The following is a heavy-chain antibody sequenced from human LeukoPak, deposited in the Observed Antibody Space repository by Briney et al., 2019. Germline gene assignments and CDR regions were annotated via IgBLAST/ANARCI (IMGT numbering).Heavy chain of an antibody. Sequence: LAGGSLRLSCAASGFTFSSYGMHWVRQAPGKGLEWVAVISYDGSNKYYADSVKGRFTISRDNSKNTLYLQMNSLRAEDTAVYYCAKDLLWFGELLSKWWINYYYYGMDVWGQGTTVTVSS. CDR2: ISYDGSNK. D-gene: IGHD3-10*01. V-gene: IGHV3-30*18. J-gene: IGHJ6*02. CDR3: AKDLLWFGELLSKWWINYYYYGMDV. CDR1: GFTFSSYG.